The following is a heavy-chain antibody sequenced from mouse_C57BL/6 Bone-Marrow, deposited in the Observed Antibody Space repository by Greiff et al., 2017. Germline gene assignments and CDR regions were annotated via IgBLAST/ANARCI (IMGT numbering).Heavy chain of an antibody. CDR1: GFTFSDYG. J-gene: IGHJ3*01. V-gene: IGHV5-17*01. D-gene: IGHD1-1*01. Sequence: EVHLVESGGGLVKPGGSLKLSCAASGFTFSDYGMHWVRQAPEKGLEWVAYISSGSSTIYYADTVKGRFTISRDNAKNTLFLQMTSLRSEDTAMYYCARQKDYYGFAYWGQGTLVTVSA. CDR2: ISSGSSTI. CDR3: ARQKDYYGFAY.